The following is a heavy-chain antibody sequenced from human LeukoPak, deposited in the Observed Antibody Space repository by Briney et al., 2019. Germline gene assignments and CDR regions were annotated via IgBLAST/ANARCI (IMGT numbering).Heavy chain of an antibody. CDR2: INVNSGGT. CDR3: ARDRLTTEYCSSTSCSPLSY. J-gene: IGHJ4*02. CDR1: GYTFTGYY. V-gene: IGHV1-2*02. D-gene: IGHD2-2*01. Sequence: GPSVTVSCKASGYTFTGYYMHWVRQAPGQGLEWMGWINVNSGGTNYAQKFYARVTMTRDTSTSTVYMELSSLRSEDTAVYYCARDRLTTEYCSSTSCSPLSYWGQGTLLTVSS.